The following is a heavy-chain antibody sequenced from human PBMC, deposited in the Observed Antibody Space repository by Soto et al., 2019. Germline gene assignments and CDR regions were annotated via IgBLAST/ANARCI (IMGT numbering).Heavy chain of an antibody. CDR3: ATRRSNTDIRPPRGYYFDF. CDR1: GVSVSSRGYY. V-gene: IGHV4-39*02. D-gene: IGHD3-10*01. Sequence: QLQLQESGPGLVKPSETLSLTCSVSGVSVSSRGYYWDWIRQPPGKGLEWIGSVAYSGSTYYNPSLKSRVTISEYRSKHAFCRKLDSMSAADTSVYYCATRRSNTDIRPPRGYYFDFWGRGILVTVSS. J-gene: IGHJ4*02. CDR2: VAYSGST.